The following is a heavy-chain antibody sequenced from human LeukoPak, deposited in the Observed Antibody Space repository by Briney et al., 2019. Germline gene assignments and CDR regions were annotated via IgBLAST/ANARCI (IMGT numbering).Heavy chain of an antibody. J-gene: IGHJ4*02. Sequence: GGSLRLSCAASGFTFSSYWMHWVRQAPGKGLVWVSRINSDGSSTSYADSVKGRFTISRDNAKNTLYLQMNCLRAEDTAVYYCARGPPDYGDYPRYFDYWGQGTLVTVSS. CDR1: GFTFSSYW. D-gene: IGHD4-17*01. CDR2: INSDGSST. V-gene: IGHV3-74*01. CDR3: ARGPPDYGDYPRYFDY.